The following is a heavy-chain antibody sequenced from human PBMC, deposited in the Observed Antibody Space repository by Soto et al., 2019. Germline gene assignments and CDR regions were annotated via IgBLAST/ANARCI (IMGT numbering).Heavy chain of an antibody. V-gene: IGHV3-49*05. J-gene: IGHJ3*02. D-gene: IGHD3-16*02. Sequence: KPGGSLRLSCTASGFTFGDYAMSWFRQAPGKGLEWVGFIRSKAYGGTTEYAASVKGRFTISRDDSKSIDYLQMNSLKTEDTAVYYCTRESSYDYIWGSYRNGDAFDIWGQGTMVTVSS. CDR3: TRESSYDYIWGSYRNGDAFDI. CDR2: IRSKAYGGTT. CDR1: GFTFGDYA.